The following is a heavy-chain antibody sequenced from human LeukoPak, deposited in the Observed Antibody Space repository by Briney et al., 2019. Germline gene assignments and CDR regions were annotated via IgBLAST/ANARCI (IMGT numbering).Heavy chain of an antibody. CDR1: GYTFTNYG. D-gene: IGHD3-10*01. V-gene: IGHV1-18*01. Sequence: GASVKVSCKASGYTFTNYGISWVRQAPGQGLEWMGWISGYNGDTKYAQKLQGRLTMTTDTSTTTAYMELRSLRSDDTAVYYCASRNFYASGTETGYYFDFWGRGTLVTVSS. CDR2: ISGYNGDT. CDR3: ASRNFYASGTETGYYFDF. J-gene: IGHJ4*02.